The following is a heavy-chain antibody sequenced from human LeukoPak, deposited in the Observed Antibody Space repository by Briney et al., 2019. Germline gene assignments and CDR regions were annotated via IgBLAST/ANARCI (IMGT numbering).Heavy chain of an antibody. D-gene: IGHD3-3*02. CDR3: ARDLSDYFDY. J-gene: IGHJ4*02. CDR2: ISGSGGST. Sequence: GGSLRLSCAASGFTFSSYGMSWVRQAPGKGLEWVSAISGSGGSTYYADSVKGRFTISRDNSKNTLYLQMNSLRAEDTAVYYCARDLSDYFDYWGQGTLVTVSS. V-gene: IGHV3-23*01. CDR1: GFTFSSYG.